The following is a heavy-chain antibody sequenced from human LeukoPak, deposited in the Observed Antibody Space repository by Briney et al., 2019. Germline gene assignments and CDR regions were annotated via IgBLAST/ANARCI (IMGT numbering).Heavy chain of an antibody. CDR3: AKDPNGDYVGAFDS. Sequence: PGGSLRLSCAASGFTFSNYVMSWVRQAPGKGLEWVSAITGSGAGTYYEDSVKGRFTISRDNSKNTLYLQMNSLRAEDTAIYYCAKDPNGDYVGAFDSWGQGTMVTVSS. D-gene: IGHD4-17*01. V-gene: IGHV3-23*01. J-gene: IGHJ3*02. CDR2: ITGSGAGT. CDR1: GFTFSNYV.